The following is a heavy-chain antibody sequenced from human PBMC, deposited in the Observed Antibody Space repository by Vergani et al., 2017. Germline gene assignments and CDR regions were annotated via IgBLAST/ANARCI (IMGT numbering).Heavy chain of an antibody. CDR3: ARETDTGSSVSYNYYAMDV. V-gene: IGHV3-11*04. Sequence: QVQLVESGGGLVKPGGSLRLSCAASGFTFSDHYMSWVRQAPGKGLEWISYMSSGDSIYYADSVKGRFTVSRDNTKNTLYLQMNSLRAEDTAVYYCARETDTGSSVSYNYYAMDVWVQGATVSVSS. D-gene: IGHD3-9*01. CDR2: MSSGDSI. CDR1: GFTFSDHY. J-gene: IGHJ6*02.